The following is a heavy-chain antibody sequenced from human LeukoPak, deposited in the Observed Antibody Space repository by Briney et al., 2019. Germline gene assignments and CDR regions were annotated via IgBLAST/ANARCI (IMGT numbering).Heavy chain of an antibody. CDR3: AKVRQWLVGDDAFDF. D-gene: IGHD6-19*01. CDR2: ISWDSGSI. CDR1: GFTFGDYA. J-gene: IGHJ3*01. Sequence: PGGSLRLSRAASGFTFGDYAVHWVRQAPGKGLEWVSGISWDSGSIGYADSVKGRFTISRDNAKNSLYLQMNSLRAEDTALYYCAKVRQWLVGDDAFDFWSQGTMVTVSS. V-gene: IGHV3-9*01.